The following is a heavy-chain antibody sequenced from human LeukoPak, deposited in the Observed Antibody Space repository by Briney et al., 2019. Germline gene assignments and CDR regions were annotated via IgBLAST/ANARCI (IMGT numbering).Heavy chain of an antibody. Sequence: PGGSLRLSCAASGLNLNNLAMSWVRQAPGKGLEWVAAIRDSGGGTYYADSVKGRFSISRDNSKNMLYLQMNSLRAEDTAVYYCAKVAGLDYWGQGTLVTVSS. CDR3: AKVAGLDY. V-gene: IGHV3-23*01. J-gene: IGHJ4*02. CDR2: IRDSGGGT. CDR1: GLNLNNLA. D-gene: IGHD6-13*01.